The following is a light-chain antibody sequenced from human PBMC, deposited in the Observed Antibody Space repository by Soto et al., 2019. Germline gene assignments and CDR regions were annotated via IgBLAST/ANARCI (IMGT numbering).Light chain of an antibody. CDR3: QTWGSGIPVV. V-gene: IGLV4-69*01. Sequence: QAVVTQSPSASASLGASVKLTCTLSGGHSSYAIAWHQQQPGKGPRYLMKLDSDGSHNKGDGIPDRFSGSSSGAERYLTISSLQSEDEADYHCQTWGSGIPVVFGGGTKLTVL. J-gene: IGLJ2*01. CDR1: GGHSSYA. CDR2: LDSDGSH.